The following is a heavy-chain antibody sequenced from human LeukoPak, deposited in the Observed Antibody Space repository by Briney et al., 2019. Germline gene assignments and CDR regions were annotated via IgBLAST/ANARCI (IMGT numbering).Heavy chain of an antibody. CDR2: IYYSGST. V-gene: IGHV4-39*07. Sequence: SETLSLTCTVSGGSISSSSYYWGWIRQPPGKGLEWIGSIYYSGSTYYNPPLKSRVTISVDTSKNQFSLKLSSVTAADTAVYYCAGSIAAAGAFDYWGQGTLVTVSS. D-gene: IGHD6-13*01. CDR1: GGSISSSSYY. CDR3: AGSIAAAGAFDY. J-gene: IGHJ4*02.